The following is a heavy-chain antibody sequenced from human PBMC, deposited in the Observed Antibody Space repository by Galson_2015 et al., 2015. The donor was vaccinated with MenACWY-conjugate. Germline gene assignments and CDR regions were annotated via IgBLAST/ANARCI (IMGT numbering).Heavy chain of an antibody. CDR1: GFTLSSYA. J-gene: IGHJ4*02. Sequence: LRLSCAASGFTLSSYAMSWVRQPPGTGLEWVSAISGSGGSTYYADSVKGRFTISTDNSKNTLYLQMNSLRAEDTAVYYCAKDGGKAMAKGFDYWGQGTLVTVSS. CDR3: AKDGGKAMAKGFDY. D-gene: IGHD5-18*01. CDR2: ISGSGGST. V-gene: IGHV3-23*01.